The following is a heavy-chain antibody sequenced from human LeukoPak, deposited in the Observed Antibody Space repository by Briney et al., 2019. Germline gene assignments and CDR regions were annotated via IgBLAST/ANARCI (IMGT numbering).Heavy chain of an antibody. V-gene: IGHV4-59*08. CDR3: ARRVTGRGAYYFDY. CDR2: IHYSGST. CDR1: GGSISSYY. J-gene: IGHJ4*02. Sequence: PSETLSLTCTVSGGSISSYYWSWIRQPPGKGLEWIGYIHYSGSTHYNPSLKSRVTISVDTSKNQFSLNLSSVTAADTAVYYCARRVTGRGAYYFDYWDQGTQVTVSS. D-gene: IGHD1-14*01.